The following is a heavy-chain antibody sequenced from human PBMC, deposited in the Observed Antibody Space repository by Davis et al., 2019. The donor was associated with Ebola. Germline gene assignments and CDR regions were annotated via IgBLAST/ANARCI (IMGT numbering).Heavy chain of an antibody. CDR2: INAGNGNT. CDR3: ARRMAGSYPLNLDY. D-gene: IGHD1-26*01. V-gene: IGHV1-3*01. J-gene: IGHJ4*02. Sequence: ASVKVSCKASGYTFINYAIHWVRQAPGQRLEWMGWINAGNGNTKYSQKFQGRVTITRDTSASTAYMELSSLRSEDTAVYYCARRMAGSYPLNLDYWGQGTLVTVSS. CDR1: GYTFINYA.